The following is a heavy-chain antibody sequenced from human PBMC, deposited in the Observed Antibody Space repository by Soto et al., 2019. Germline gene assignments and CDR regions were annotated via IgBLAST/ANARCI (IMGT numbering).Heavy chain of an antibody. V-gene: IGHV5-51*01. D-gene: IGHD3-3*01. CDR1: GYSFTSYW. CDR3: ARLVLRKQHYYYYGMDV. CDR2: IYPGDSDT. Sequence: GESLKISCKGSGYSFTSYWIGWVRQMPGKGLEWMGIIYPGDSDTRYSPSFQGQVTISADKSISTAYLQWSSLKASDTAMYYCARLVLRKQHYYYYGMDVCGQGTTVTVYS. J-gene: IGHJ6*02.